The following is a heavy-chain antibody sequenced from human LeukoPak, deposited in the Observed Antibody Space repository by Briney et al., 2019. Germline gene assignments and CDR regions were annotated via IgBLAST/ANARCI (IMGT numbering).Heavy chain of an antibody. Sequence: ASVKVSCKASGYTFPSYFMHWVRQAPGQGLEWMGIINPTGGSTTYAQKFQGRVTMTRDTSTSTVYMELSSLRSEDTAVYYCAREGEGGGSSDYYYYYGMDVWGQGTTVTVSS. CDR3: AREGEGGGSSDYYYYYGMDV. D-gene: IGHD2-15*01. V-gene: IGHV1-46*01. CDR2: INPTGGST. CDR1: GYTFPSYF. J-gene: IGHJ6*02.